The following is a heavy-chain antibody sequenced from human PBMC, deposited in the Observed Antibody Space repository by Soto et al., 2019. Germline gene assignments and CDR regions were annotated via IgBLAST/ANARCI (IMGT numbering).Heavy chain of an antibody. CDR3: VKSQSDVLTSLDY. D-gene: IGHD3-9*01. CDR1: GGIFGTFG. Sequence: QVQLVQSGSEVKKPGSSVKVSCQPSGGIFGTFGFSWVRQAPGQGLEWMGGIIPMFGTTNYAQKFQGRVTITADRSTNAVYLDLTSLRSEDTALYYCVKSQSDVLTSLDYLGQGTLVTLSS. CDR2: IIPMFGTT. V-gene: IGHV1-69*06. J-gene: IGHJ4*02.